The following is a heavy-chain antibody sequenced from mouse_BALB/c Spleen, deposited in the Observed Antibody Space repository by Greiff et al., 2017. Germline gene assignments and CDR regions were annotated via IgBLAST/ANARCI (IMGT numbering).Heavy chain of an antibody. CDR3: ARGVVAPYAMDY. Sequence: EVQLVESGGGLVQPGGSRKLSCAASGFTFSSFGMHWVRQAPEKGLEWVAYISSGSSTIYYADTVKGRFTISRDNPKNTLFLQMTSLRSEDTAMYYCARGVVAPYAMDYWGQGTSVTVSS. CDR1: GFTFSSFG. V-gene: IGHV5-17*02. J-gene: IGHJ4*01. CDR2: ISSGSSTI. D-gene: IGHD1-1*01.